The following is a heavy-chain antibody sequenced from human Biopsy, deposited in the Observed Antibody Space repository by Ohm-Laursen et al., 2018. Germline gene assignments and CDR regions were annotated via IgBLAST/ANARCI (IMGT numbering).Heavy chain of an antibody. CDR3: ARDRGYYSDRTVPGYFDL. D-gene: IGHD3-22*01. CDR1: GDSVSSGSFY. J-gene: IGHJ2*01. Sequence: TLSLTCAVSGDSVSSGSFYWTWLRQPPGQGLEYIGYIYDRGGTANYNPSLQSRVTISVDTSKNHFSLRLRSVTPADTAIYYCARDRGYYSDRTVPGYFDLWGRGTLVTVSS. CDR2: IYDRGGTA. V-gene: IGHV4-61*03.